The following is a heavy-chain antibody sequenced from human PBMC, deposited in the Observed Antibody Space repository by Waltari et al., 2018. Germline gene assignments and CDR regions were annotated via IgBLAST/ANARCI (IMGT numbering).Heavy chain of an antibody. V-gene: IGHV1-46*01. Sequence: QVQLVQSETEVKKPGASVKVSCQASGYSFTTYYADWVRQAPGQGLEWMGRIDPGGGRTIYEQKFQARLIMTRDTSTSTVYMELSSLTSEDTAVYFCARRSGGLNWYFDLWGRGTLVTVSS. CDR2: IDPGGGRT. CDR1: GYSFTTYY. CDR3: ARRSGGLNWYFDL. D-gene: IGHD2-15*01. J-gene: IGHJ2*01.